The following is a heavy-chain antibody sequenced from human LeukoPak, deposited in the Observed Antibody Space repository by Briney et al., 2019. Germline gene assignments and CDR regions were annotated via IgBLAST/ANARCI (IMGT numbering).Heavy chain of an antibody. Sequence: GGSLRLSCAASGFTFISYGMHWVRQAPGKGLEWVTFIRYDGSNKYYADSVKGRFIISRDNSKNTLYLQMNSLRAEDTAVYYCAKDTVKVTTIRRVPHYMDVWGKGTTVTVSS. CDR1: GFTFISYG. CDR3: AKDTVKVTTIRRVPHYMDV. J-gene: IGHJ6*03. CDR2: IRYDGSNK. D-gene: IGHD5-12*01. V-gene: IGHV3-30*02.